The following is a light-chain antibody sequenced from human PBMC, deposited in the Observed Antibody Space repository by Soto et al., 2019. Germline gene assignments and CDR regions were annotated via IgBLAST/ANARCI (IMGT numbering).Light chain of an antibody. V-gene: IGLV2-8*01. CDR2: EVS. CDR3: SSCAGSSNPYV. CDR1: SSDVGGCKF. J-gene: IGLJ1*01. Sequence: QSVLTQPSSASGSPGQSVTISCTGTSSDVGGCKFVSWYQQYPGKAPKLIIYEVSKRPSGVPDRFSGSKSGNTASLTVSGLQAEDEADYYCSSCAGSSNPYVFGTGTKVTVL.